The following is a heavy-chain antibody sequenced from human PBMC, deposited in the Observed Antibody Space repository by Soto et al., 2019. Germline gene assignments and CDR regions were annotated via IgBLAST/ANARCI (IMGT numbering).Heavy chain of an antibody. Sequence: EVQLLESGGDLVQPGGSLRLSCVASGFTFSNDDLSWVRQASGKGLEWVSAITAGGFNTYYADSVKGRFTISRDNSKNTLYLQMNSLRAEDTAVYYCAKNIGGFSGYANFDYWSQGTLVTVSS. V-gene: IGHV3-23*01. CDR1: GFTFSNDD. D-gene: IGHD5-12*01. CDR3: AKNIGGFSGYANFDY. CDR2: ITAGGFNT. J-gene: IGHJ4*02.